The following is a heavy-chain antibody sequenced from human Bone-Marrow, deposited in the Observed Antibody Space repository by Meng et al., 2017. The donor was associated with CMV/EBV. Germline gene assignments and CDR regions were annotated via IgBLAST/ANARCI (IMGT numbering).Heavy chain of an antibody. V-gene: IGHV3-43*01. Sequence: GESLKISCAASGFTFDDYTKHWVRQAPGKGLEWVSLISWDGGSTYYADSVKGRFTISRDNSKNSLYLQMNSLRTEDTALYYCAKDIAGGPAAWGQGTTVAVSS. D-gene: IGHD6-13*01. J-gene: IGHJ6*02. CDR1: GFTFDDYT. CDR2: ISWDGGST. CDR3: AKDIAGGPAA.